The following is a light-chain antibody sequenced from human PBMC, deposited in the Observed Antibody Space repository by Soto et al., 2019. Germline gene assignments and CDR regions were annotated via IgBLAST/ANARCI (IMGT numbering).Light chain of an antibody. Sequence: DIQMTQSPSSLSASVGDRVTITCRASQNIDSYLNWYQQRPGKAPKLLIHDASSLQSGVPSRFSGSGSGTDFALTIKSLQPEDFATIYCQQTYSTPWTFGHGTQVEIK. CDR2: DAS. CDR1: QNIDSY. V-gene: IGKV1-39*01. CDR3: QQTYSTPWT. J-gene: IGKJ1*01.